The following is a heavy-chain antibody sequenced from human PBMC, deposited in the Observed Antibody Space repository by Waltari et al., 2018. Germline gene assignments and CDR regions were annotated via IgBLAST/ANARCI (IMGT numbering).Heavy chain of an antibody. CDR1: GGSFSGYF. Sequence: QAQLHQWGAGLLKPSETLSLTCAVSGGSFSGYFWSWIRQAPGKGLEWIGEINRDGTANYNPSSKSRVGMSVDTIKRQISLSLSSVTAADAAVYYCARVGDYHGSGRFGLDVWGRGTRVTVSS. CDR3: ARVGDYHGSGRFGLDV. V-gene: IGHV4-34*01. J-gene: IGHJ6*02. D-gene: IGHD3-10*01. CDR2: INRDGTA.